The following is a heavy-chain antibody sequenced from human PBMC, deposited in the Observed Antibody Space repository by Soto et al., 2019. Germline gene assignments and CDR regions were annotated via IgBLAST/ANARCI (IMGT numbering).Heavy chain of an antibody. CDR2: INPNSGGT. CDR1: GYTFTGYY. CDR3: ARSSIAVAGTEHYYYYGMDV. V-gene: IGHV1-2*04. J-gene: IGHJ6*02. D-gene: IGHD6-19*01. Sequence: ASVKVSCKASGYTFTGYYMHWVRQAPGQGLEWMGWINPNSGGTNYAQKFQGWVTMTRDTSISTAYMELSRLRSDDTAVYYCARSSIAVAGTEHYYYYGMDVWGQGTTVTVS.